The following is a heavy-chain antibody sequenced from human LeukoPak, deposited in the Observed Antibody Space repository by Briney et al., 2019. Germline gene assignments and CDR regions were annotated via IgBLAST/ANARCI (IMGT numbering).Heavy chain of an antibody. V-gene: IGHV3-48*03. Sequence: GGSMRLSCAASGFTFRSYEMNWVRQAPGKGLEWVSYISSSGSTIYYADSVKGRFTISRDNAKKSLYLQMNSLRAEDTAIYYCARDRYYDSSGYLDYWGQGTLVTASS. CDR1: GFTFRSYE. J-gene: IGHJ4*02. D-gene: IGHD3-22*01. CDR2: ISSSGSTI. CDR3: ARDRYYDSSGYLDY.